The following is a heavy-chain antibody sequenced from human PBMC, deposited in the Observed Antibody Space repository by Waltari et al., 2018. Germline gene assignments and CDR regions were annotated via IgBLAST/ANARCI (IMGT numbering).Heavy chain of an antibody. V-gene: IGHV4-61*02. CDR3: ARDGGSFFFDY. Sequence: QVQLQESGPGLVNPSQTLSLTCTVSAASLSRGSYNLSWIRQPDGKGLEWIGRIYTSGSTNYNPSLKSRVTISVDTSKNQFSLKLSSVTAADTAVYYCARDGGSFFFDYWGQGTLVTVSS. J-gene: IGHJ4*02. D-gene: IGHD1-26*01. CDR1: AASLSRGSYN. CDR2: IYTSGST.